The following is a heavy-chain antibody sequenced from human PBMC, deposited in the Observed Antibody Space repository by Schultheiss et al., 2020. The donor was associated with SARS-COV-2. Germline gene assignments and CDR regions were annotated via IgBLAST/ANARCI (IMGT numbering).Heavy chain of an antibody. V-gene: IGHV1-2*02. J-gene: IGHJ5*02. CDR1: GYTFTGYS. D-gene: IGHD1-1*01. CDR3: ARGVGTPDSWFDP. Sequence: ASVKVSCKASGYTFTGYSMHWVRQAPGQGLEWMGWINPNSGVTSNAQKFPGRVTMTRDTSITTAYMELSSLRSDDTAVYYCARGVGTPDSWFDPWGQGTLVTVSS. CDR2: INPNSGVT.